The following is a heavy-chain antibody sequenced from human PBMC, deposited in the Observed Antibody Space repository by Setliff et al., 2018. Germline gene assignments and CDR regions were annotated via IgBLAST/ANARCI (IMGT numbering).Heavy chain of an antibody. CDR1: GGSISSYY. Sequence: SETLSLTCTVSGGSISSYYWSWIRQPAGKGLEWIGHIYIGGSANYNPSLKSRVTMSIDTSKNQFSLKLNYVTAADMAVYYCAREQWLDPPGYYYMDVWAKGTTVTSP. V-gene: IGHV4-4*07. J-gene: IGHJ6*03. CDR2: IYIGGSA. D-gene: IGHD6-19*01. CDR3: AREQWLDPPGYYYMDV.